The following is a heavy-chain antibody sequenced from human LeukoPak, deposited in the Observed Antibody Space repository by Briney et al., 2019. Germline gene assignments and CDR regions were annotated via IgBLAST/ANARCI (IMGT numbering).Heavy chain of an antibody. J-gene: IGHJ4*02. D-gene: IGHD6-19*01. CDR1: GFTFSSYA. Sequence: GGSLRLSCAASGFTFSSYAMSWVRQAPGKGLEWVSAISGSGGSTYYADSVKGRFTISRDNSKNTLYLQMNSLRAGDTAVYYCARASSGWSEYYFDYWGQGTLVTVSS. V-gene: IGHV3-23*01. CDR3: ARASSGWSEYYFDY. CDR2: ISGSGGST.